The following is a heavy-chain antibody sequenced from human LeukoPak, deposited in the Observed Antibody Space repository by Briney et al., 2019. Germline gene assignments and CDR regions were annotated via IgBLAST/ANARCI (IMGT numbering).Heavy chain of an antibody. CDR2: ISGCGGKT. J-gene: IGHJ4*02. Sequence: GGSLTLFCTGSGILFTTLAKSWLRPAPGEGVGVVSAISGCGGKTYYADSVEGRFTVSRDNSKNTLDQQINSLSADDTVCYYCAKSPPRYGSGWYEKFEEVSYYFDYWGQGTLVTVSS. V-gene: IGHV3-23*01. CDR1: GILFTTLA. CDR3: AKSPPRYGSGWYEKFEEVSYYFDY. D-gene: IGHD6-19*01.